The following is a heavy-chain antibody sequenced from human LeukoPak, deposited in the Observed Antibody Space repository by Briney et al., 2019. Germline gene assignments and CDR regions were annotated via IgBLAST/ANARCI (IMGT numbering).Heavy chain of an antibody. V-gene: IGHV1-18*01. CDR3: ARSPAWLSINYNWFDP. J-gene: IGHJ5*02. D-gene: IGHD3-9*01. CDR2: ISAYNGNT. Sequence: ASVKVSCKASGYTFTSYGISWVRQAPGQRLEGVGWISAYNGNTNYAQKLQGRVTMTTDTSTSTAYMDLRSLRSDDTAVYYCARSPAWLSINYNWFDPWGQGTLVTVSS. CDR1: GYTFTSYG.